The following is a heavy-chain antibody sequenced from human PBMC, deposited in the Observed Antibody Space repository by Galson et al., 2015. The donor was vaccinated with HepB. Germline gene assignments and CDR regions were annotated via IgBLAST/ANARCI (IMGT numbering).Heavy chain of an antibody. CDR3: VKDNSYDDVWGSYPYTGPYFQH. J-gene: IGHJ1*01. CDR2: ISSNGGNT. Sequence: SLRLSCAASRFTFRRYSMHWVRQAPGKGLEYVSAISSNGGNTYYADSVKGRFTISRDNSKNTLYLQMSSLRDEDTAVYYCVKDNSYDDVWGSYPYTGPYFQHWGQGTLVTVSS. V-gene: IGHV3-64D*06. CDR1: RFTFRRYS. D-gene: IGHD3-16*01.